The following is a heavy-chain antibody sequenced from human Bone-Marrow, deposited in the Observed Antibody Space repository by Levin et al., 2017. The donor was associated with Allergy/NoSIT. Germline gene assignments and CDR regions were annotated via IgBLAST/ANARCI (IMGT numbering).Heavy chain of an antibody. V-gene: IGHV3-30*18. J-gene: IGHJ5*02. D-gene: IGHD5-12*01. Sequence: PGGSLRLSCTASGFTFSRYGMHWVRQAPGKGLEWVALISYRGSYNYYADSVKGRFTISRDNSKNTVYLQMNSLRPEDTAVYYCAKDLGLSGSDSTSGFDPWGQGTLVTVSS. CDR2: ISYRGSYN. CDR1: GFTFSRYG. CDR3: AKDLGLSGSDSTSGFDP.